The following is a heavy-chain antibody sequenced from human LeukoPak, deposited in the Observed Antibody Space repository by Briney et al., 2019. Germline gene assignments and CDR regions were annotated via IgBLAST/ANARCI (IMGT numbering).Heavy chain of an antibody. Sequence: PSETLSLTRTVSGGSISSSSYYWGWIRQPPGKGLEWIGSIYYSGSTYYNPSLKSRVTISVDTSKNQFSLKLSSVTAADTAVYYCARVMDYGGNSSAFDIWGQGTMVTVSS. V-gene: IGHV4-39*07. CDR3: ARVMDYGGNSSAFDI. J-gene: IGHJ3*02. CDR2: IYYSGST. D-gene: IGHD4-23*01. CDR1: GGSISSSSYY.